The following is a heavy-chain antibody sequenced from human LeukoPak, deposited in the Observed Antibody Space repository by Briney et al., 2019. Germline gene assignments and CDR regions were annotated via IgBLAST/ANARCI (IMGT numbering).Heavy chain of an antibody. Sequence: GESLEISCKGSGYSFTSYWIGWVRQMPGKGLEWMGIIYPGDSDTRYSPSFQGQVTISADKSLSTAYLQWSSLKASDTAMYYCARQVGDFGSGYYPDYWGQGTLVTVSS. D-gene: IGHD3-3*01. CDR1: GYSFTSYW. J-gene: IGHJ4*02. V-gene: IGHV5-51*01. CDR3: ARQVGDFGSGYYPDY. CDR2: IYPGDSDT.